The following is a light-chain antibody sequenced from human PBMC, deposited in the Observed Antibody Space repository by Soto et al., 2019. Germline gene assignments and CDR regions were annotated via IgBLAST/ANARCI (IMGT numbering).Light chain of an antibody. CDR1: QGISNY. J-gene: IGKJ1*01. CDR3: QKYNSAPTWT. Sequence: DIQMTQSPSSLSASLGDRVTITCRASQGISNYLAWYQQKPGKVPKLLIYAASTLQSGVPSRFSGSGSGTDFTLTISSLQPEDVATYYCQKYNSAPTWTFGQGTKV. CDR2: AAS. V-gene: IGKV1-27*01.